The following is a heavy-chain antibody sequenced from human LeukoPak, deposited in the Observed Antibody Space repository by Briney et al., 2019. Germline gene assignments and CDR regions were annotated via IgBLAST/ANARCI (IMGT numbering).Heavy chain of an antibody. V-gene: IGHV4-59*08. J-gene: IGHJ4*02. CDR2: IYYSGST. D-gene: IGHD7-27*01. CDR1: GGSNSSYY. Sequence: KPSETLSLTCTVSGGSNSSYYWSWIRQPPGKGLEWIGYIYYSGSTNYNPSLKSRVTISVDTSENQFSLKLSSVTAADTAVYYCARSHGDLTFDYWGQGTLVTVSS. CDR3: ARSHGDLTFDY.